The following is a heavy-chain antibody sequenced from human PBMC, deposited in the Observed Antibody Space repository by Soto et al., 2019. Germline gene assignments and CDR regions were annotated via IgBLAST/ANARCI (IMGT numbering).Heavy chain of an antibody. CDR1: GFTFNSYW. J-gene: IGHJ3*01. CDR2: INTDGSQK. Sequence: GSLVRACSASGFTFNSYWMTWVRQAPGKGLEWVANINTDGSQKHSVDSVKGRFTFSRDNGKNSLYLQMSSLRVEDTAVYYCARVSRRNTFDVWGQGTMVTVSS. CDR3: ARVSRRNTFDV. V-gene: IGHV3-7*01.